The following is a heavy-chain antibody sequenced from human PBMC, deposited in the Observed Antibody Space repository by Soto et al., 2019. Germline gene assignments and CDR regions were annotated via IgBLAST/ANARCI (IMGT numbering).Heavy chain of an antibody. CDR1: GGSVGSGAYY. J-gene: IGHJ3*01. D-gene: IGHD3-22*01. CDR3: ARHDYSDRAFDL. Sequence: PSETLSLTCIVSGGSVGSGAYYWSWIRQPPGNALEWIGCIQYSGDTNYNSSLKSRVTISVDMSRNRFSLKLTSVTAADTAFYYCARHDYSDRAFDLWGQGAMVTVSS. CDR2: IQYSGDT. V-gene: IGHV4-61*08.